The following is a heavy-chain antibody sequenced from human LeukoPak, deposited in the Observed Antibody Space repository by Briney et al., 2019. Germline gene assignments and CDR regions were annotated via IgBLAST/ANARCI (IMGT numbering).Heavy chain of an antibody. D-gene: IGHD6-13*01. CDR1: GFTFSSYA. Sequence: GGSLRLSCAASGFTFSSYAMSWVRQAPGKGLEWVSAISGSGGSTYYADSVKGRFTISRDNSKNTLYLQMNSLRAEDTAVYYCARYSGSWYSPFDYWGQGTLVTVSS. CDR3: ARYSGSWYSPFDY. V-gene: IGHV3-23*01. CDR2: ISGSGGST. J-gene: IGHJ4*02.